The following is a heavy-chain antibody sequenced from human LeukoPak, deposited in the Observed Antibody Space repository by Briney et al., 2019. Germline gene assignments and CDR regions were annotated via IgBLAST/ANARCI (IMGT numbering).Heavy chain of an antibody. CDR3: ARALAVAGTGGFDP. J-gene: IGHJ5*02. V-gene: IGHV3-74*01. Sequence: GGSLRLSCAASGFTFSNYWMHWVRQVPGKGLVWVSRIYRDGSNTDYADSVKGRFTISRDNAKNTLYLQMNSLRAEDTAVYYCARALAVAGTGGFDPWGQGTLVTVSS. CDR1: GFTFSNYW. D-gene: IGHD6-19*01. CDR2: IYRDGSNT.